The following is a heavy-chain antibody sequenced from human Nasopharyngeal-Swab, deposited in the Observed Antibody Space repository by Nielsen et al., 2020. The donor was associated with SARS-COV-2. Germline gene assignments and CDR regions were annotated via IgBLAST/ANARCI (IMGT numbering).Heavy chain of an antibody. D-gene: IGHD2-8*01. CDR3: ARATSNIVLMVYVIGAFDI. V-gene: IGHV4-31*03. Sequence: SETLSLTCTVSGGSISSGGYYWSWIRQHPGKGLEWIGYIYDSGSTYYNPSLKSRVTISVDTSKNQFSLKLSSVTAADTAVYYCARATSNIVLMVYVIGAFDIWGQGTMVTVSS. CDR1: GGSISSGGYY. CDR2: IYDSGST. J-gene: IGHJ3*02.